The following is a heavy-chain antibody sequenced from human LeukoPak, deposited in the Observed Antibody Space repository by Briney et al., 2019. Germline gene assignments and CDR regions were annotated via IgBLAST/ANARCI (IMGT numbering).Heavy chain of an antibody. CDR1: GFTFRSYG. Sequence: GGSLRLSCAAPGFTFRSYGMHWVRQAPGKGLEWVAIIWYDGSNKYYADSVKGRFTISRDNSKNTLSLQMNSLRAEDTAVYYCATTRGVKGSYYFDYWGQGTLVTVSS. CDR3: ATTRGVKGSYYFDY. V-gene: IGHV3-33*01. CDR2: IWYDGSNK. J-gene: IGHJ4*02. D-gene: IGHD2-15*01.